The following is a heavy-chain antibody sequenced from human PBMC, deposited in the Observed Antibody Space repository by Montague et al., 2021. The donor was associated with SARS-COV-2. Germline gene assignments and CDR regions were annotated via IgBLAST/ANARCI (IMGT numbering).Heavy chain of an antibody. D-gene: IGHD6-19*01. Sequence: SLRLSWAASGFTFSSYAMSWVRQAPGKGLEWVSVIYSGGSSTYYADSVKGRFTISRDNSKNTLYLQMNSLRAEDTATYYCAHNQWLVPLLFDYWGQGTLVTVSS. CDR2: IYSGGSST. CDR1: GFTFSSYA. V-gene: IGHV3-23*03. CDR3: AHNQWLVPLLFDY. J-gene: IGHJ4*02.